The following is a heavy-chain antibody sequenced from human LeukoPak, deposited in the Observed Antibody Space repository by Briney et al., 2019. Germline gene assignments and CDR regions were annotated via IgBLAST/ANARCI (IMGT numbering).Heavy chain of an antibody. CDR1: GFTFSSYG. CDR3: AKDVLRLLEWLFAFDY. V-gene: IGHV3-30*02. Sequence: PGGSLRLSCAASGFTFSSYGMHWVRQAPGKGLEWVAFIRYDGSNKYYADSVKGRFTISRDNSKNTLYLQMNSLRAEDTAVYYCAKDVLRLLEWLFAFDYWGQGTLVTVSS. J-gene: IGHJ4*02. D-gene: IGHD3-3*01. CDR2: IRYDGSNK.